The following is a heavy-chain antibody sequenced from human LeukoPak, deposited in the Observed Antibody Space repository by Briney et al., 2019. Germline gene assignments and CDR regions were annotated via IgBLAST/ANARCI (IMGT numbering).Heavy chain of an antibody. CDR3: ASGVAVAESDAFDI. Sequence: GGSLRLSCAASGFTFDDYSMSWVRQAPGRGLEWVSYISSSSSTIYYADSVKGRFTISRDNAKNSLYLQMNSLRAEDTAVYYCASGVAVAESDAFDIWGQGTMVTVSS. D-gene: IGHD6-19*01. J-gene: IGHJ3*02. CDR1: GFTFDDYS. CDR2: ISSSSSTI. V-gene: IGHV3-48*01.